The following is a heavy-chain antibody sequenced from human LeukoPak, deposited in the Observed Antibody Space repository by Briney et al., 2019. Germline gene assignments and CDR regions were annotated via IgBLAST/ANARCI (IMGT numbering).Heavy chain of an antibody. Sequence: GRSLRLSCAASGFTFSSYGMHWVRQAPGKGLEWVAVIWYDGSNKYYADSVKGRFTIPRDNSKNTLYLQMNSLRAEDTAVYYCARDPTPVYNWNPGVVYGMDVWGQGTTVTVSS. CDR1: GFTFSSYG. CDR3: ARDPTPVYNWNPGVVYGMDV. D-gene: IGHD1-20*01. CDR2: IWYDGSNK. V-gene: IGHV3-33*01. J-gene: IGHJ6*02.